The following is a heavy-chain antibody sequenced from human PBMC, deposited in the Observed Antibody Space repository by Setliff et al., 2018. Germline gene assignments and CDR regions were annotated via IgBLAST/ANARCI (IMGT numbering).Heavy chain of an antibody. CDR3: ARGEMYYYESSGYSLDY. D-gene: IGHD3-22*01. J-gene: IGHJ4*02. CDR1: GFTFSDYY. Sequence: PGGSLRLSCAASGFTFSDYYMNWVRQAPGKGLEWVSYISSSSTTIYYADSVKGRFTISRDDARKTLVLQMNNLRPDDTAVYYCARGEMYYYESSGYSLDYWGQGTLVTVSS. V-gene: IGHV3-48*01. CDR2: ISSSSTTI.